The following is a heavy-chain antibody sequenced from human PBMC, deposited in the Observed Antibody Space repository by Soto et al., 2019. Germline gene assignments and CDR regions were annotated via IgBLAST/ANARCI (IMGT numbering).Heavy chain of an antibody. J-gene: IGHJ4*02. CDR1: GGSISSSSYY. CDR2: IYYSGNT. D-gene: IGHD3-10*01. CDR3: ARKYYFGSGSYYTRLFDF. V-gene: IGHV4-39*01. Sequence: SSETLSLTCTVSGGSISSSSYYWGWIRQPPGKGLEWIGSIYYSGNTYYNPSLKSRVTISVDTAKNQFSLKLSSVTAADTAVYNCARKYYFGSGSYYTRLFDFWGKGTLVPVSS.